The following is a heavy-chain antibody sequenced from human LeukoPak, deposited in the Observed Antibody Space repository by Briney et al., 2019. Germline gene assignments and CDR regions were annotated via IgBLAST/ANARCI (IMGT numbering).Heavy chain of an antibody. D-gene: IGHD3-22*01. Sequence: ASVKVSCKASGYTFISYGISWLRQAPGQGLEWMGWISAYNGNTNYAQKLQGRVTMTTDTSTSTAYMELRSLTSDDTAVYYCAREGHYYDSSGYYFLGGFDYWGQGILVTVSS. CDR3: AREGHYYDSSGYYFLGGFDY. CDR2: ISAYNGNT. CDR1: GYTFISYG. V-gene: IGHV1-18*01. J-gene: IGHJ4*02.